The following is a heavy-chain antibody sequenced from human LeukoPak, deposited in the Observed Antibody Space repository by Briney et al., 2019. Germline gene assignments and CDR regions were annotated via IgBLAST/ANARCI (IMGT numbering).Heavy chain of an antibody. CDR3: ARGGQLLYHWFDP. J-gene: IGHJ5*02. Sequence: ASVKVSFKASGYTFTGYYMHWVRQAPGQGLEWMGRINPNSGGTNYAQKFQGRVTMTRDTSISTAYMELSRLRSDDTAVYYCARGGQLLYHWFDPWGQGTLVTVSS. V-gene: IGHV1-2*06. D-gene: IGHD2-2*02. CDR2: INPNSGGT. CDR1: GYTFTGYY.